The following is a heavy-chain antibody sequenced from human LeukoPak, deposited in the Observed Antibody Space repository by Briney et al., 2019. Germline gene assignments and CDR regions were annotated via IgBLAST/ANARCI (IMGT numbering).Heavy chain of an antibody. CDR1: GYTFTSYD. D-gene: IGHD5-18*01. V-gene: IGHV1-8*03. J-gene: IGHJ4*02. CDR2: MNPNSGNT. CDR3: ARGYSEYSYGYGTRGPIPFDY. Sequence: ASVKVSCKASGYTFTSYDINWVRQATGQGLEWMGWMNPNSGNTGYAQKFQGRVTITRNTSISTAYMELSSLRSEDTAVYYCARGYSEYSYGYGTRGPIPFDYWGQGTLVTVSS.